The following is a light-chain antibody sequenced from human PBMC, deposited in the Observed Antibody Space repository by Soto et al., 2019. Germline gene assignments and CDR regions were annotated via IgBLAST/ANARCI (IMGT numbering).Light chain of an antibody. J-gene: IGKJ2*03. V-gene: IGKV3-11*01. CDR2: DAS. CDR1: ESVNNF. Sequence: EIVLTQSPATLSLSPGERATLSCRASESVNNFLAWYQQKPGQAPRLLIYDASNRATGVPARFSGSGSGTDCTPTISTLESEDFAVYSCQHRWNWAYGFGQGTKLEI. CDR3: QHRWNWAYG.